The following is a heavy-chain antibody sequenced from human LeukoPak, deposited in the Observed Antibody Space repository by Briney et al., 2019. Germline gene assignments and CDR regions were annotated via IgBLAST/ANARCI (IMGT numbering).Heavy chain of an antibody. CDR1: GGTFSNYA. V-gene: IGHV1-69*04. D-gene: IGHD4-23*01. CDR2: IIPILDIT. Sequence: SVKVSCKASGGTFSNYAISWVRQAPGQGLEWMGRIIPILDITNYAQKLQGRVTIAADKSTGTTYMELSSLRSEDTALYFCAVSTVITPEYYFDYWGQGTLVTVSS. CDR3: AVSTVITPEYYFDY. J-gene: IGHJ4*02.